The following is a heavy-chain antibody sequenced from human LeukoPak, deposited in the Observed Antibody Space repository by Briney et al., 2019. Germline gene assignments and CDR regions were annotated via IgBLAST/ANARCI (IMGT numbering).Heavy chain of an antibody. D-gene: IGHD3-10*01. Sequence: TGGSLRLSCAASGFTFNNYAMTWVRQAPGKGLEWVSAITVGGGTTYYADSVRGRFTISRDNSKNTLYLQMNSLRAEDTAIYYCAKEDHRGSDPPWFDPWGQGTLVTVSS. CDR1: GFTFNNYA. CDR3: AKEDHRGSDPPWFDP. J-gene: IGHJ5*02. V-gene: IGHV3-23*01. CDR2: ITVGGGTT.